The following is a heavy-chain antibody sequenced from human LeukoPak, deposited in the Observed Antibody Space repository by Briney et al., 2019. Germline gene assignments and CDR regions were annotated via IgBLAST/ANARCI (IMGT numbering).Heavy chain of an antibody. CDR1: GYTFTGYY. J-gene: IGHJ4*02. V-gene: IGHV1-2*02. Sequence: GASVKVSCKASGYTFTGYYMHWVRQAPGQGLEWMGWINPNSGGTNYAQKFQGRVTMTRDTSISTAYMELSRLRSDDTAVYYCARDPLGVVVVAATFDYWGQGTLVTVSS. CDR3: ARDPLGVVVVAATFDY. D-gene: IGHD2-15*01. CDR2: INPNSGGT.